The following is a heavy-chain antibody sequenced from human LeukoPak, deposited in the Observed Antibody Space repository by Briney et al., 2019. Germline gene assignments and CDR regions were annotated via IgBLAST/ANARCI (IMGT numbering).Heavy chain of an antibody. Sequence: PGGSLRLSCATSGFTFGDYHMDWVRQAPGKGLEWIGHVRNKARNYNTEYVASVEGRFTISRDASKNSLYLQMDSLKIEDTGVYFCARDGQQGDQSAFDIWGQGTTVTVSS. V-gene: IGHV3-72*01. CDR3: ARDGQQGDQSAFDI. J-gene: IGHJ3*02. CDR1: GFTFGDYH. D-gene: IGHD2-21*01. CDR2: VRNKARNYNT.